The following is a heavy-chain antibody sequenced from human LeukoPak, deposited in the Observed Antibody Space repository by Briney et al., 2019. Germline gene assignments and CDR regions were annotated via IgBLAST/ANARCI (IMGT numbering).Heavy chain of an antibody. V-gene: IGHV1-8*03. CDR2: MNPNSGNT. D-gene: IGHD5-18*01. CDR1: GYTFTSYD. Sequence: ASVKVSCKASGYTFTSYDINWVRQATGQGLEWMGWMNPNSGNTGCAQKFQGRVTITRNTSISTAYMELSSLRSEDTAVYYCARVRRYSYGYDAFDIWGQGTMVTVSS. J-gene: IGHJ3*02. CDR3: ARVRRYSYGYDAFDI.